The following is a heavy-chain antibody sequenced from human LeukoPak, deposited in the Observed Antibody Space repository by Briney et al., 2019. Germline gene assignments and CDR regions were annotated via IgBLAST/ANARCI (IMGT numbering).Heavy chain of an antibody. CDR3: ARVLGYCSGGSCPHYYYYYYMDV. Sequence: PGGSLRLSCAASGLTVSSNYMSWVRQAPGKGLEWVSVIYSGGSTYYADSVKGRFTISRDNSKNTLYLQMNSLRAEDTAVYYCARVLGYCSGGSCPHYYYYYYMDVWGKGTTVTVSS. V-gene: IGHV3-53*01. D-gene: IGHD2-15*01. CDR2: IYSGGST. CDR1: GLTVSSNY. J-gene: IGHJ6*03.